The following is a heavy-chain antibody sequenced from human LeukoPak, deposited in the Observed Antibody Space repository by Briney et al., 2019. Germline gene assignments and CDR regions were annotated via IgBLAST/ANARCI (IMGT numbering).Heavy chain of an antibody. CDR3: ARSGRGVDSFYFYMDV. D-gene: IGHD3-10*01. CDR2: ISTTGSTI. CDR1: GFTFSGYE. J-gene: IGHJ6*03. V-gene: IGHV3-48*03. Sequence: GGSLRLSCLVSGFTFSGYEMNWVRQAPGKGLEWLSYISTTGSTIYYADSAKGRFTISRDNSKNSLYLQMNSLRAEDTAVYYCARSGRGVDSFYFYMDVWGKGTTVTVSS.